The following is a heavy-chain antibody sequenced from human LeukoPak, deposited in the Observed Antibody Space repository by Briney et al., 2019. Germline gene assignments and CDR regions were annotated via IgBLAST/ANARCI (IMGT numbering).Heavy chain of an antibody. D-gene: IGHD5-12*01. CDR2: INHSGST. J-gene: IGHJ4*02. CDR3: ARVTGYDWESSYDY. CDR1: GGSFSGYY. V-gene: IGHV4-34*01. Sequence: PSETLSLTCAVNGGSFSGYYWTWIRQSPGKGLEWIGEINHSGSTNYNASLKSRVTISEDTSKNQFSLKMTSVTAADTAVYYCARVTGYDWESSYDYWGQGTLVTVSS.